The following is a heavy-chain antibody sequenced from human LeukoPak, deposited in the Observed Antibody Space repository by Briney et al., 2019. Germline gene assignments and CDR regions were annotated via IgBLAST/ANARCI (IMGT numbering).Heavy chain of an antibody. D-gene: IGHD3-22*01. V-gene: IGHV1-69*13. CDR1: GGTFSSYA. Sequence: GASVKVSCKASGGTFSSYAISWVRQAPGQGLEWMGGIIPIFGTANYAQKFQGRVTITADESTSTAYMELSSLRSEDTAVYYCARGQDYYDSSGYYYYWGQGTLVTVSS. CDR2: IIPIFGTA. CDR3: ARGQDYYDSSGYYYY. J-gene: IGHJ4*02.